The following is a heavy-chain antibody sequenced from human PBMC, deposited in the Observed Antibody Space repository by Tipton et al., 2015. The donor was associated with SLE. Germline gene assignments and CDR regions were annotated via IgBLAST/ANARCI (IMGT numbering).Heavy chain of an antibody. CDR1: GGSFSGYY. CDR3: ARGGKQQLENYFDY. Sequence: TLSLTCAVYGGSFSGYYWSWIRQPPEKGLEWIGEINHSGSTNYNPSLKSRVTISVDTSKNQFSLKLSSVTAADTAVYYCARGGKQQLENYFDYWGQGTLVTVSS. J-gene: IGHJ4*02. D-gene: IGHD6-13*01. V-gene: IGHV4-34*01. CDR2: INHSGST.